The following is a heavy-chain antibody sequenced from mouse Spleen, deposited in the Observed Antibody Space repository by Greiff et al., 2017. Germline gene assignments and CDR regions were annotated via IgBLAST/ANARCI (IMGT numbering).Heavy chain of an antibody. Sequence: EVQRVESGGGLVQPGGSLKLSCAASGFTFSDYGMAWVRQAPRKGPEWVAFISNLAYSIYYADTVTGRFTISRENAKNTLYLEMSSLRSEDTAMYYCARQRAGYFDYWGQGTTLTVSS. D-gene: IGHD3-3*01. J-gene: IGHJ2*01. CDR2: ISNLAYSI. CDR3: ARQRAGYFDY. CDR1: GFTFSDYG. V-gene: IGHV5-15*01.